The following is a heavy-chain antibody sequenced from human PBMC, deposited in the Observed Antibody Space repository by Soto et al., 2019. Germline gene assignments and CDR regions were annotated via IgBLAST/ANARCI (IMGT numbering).Heavy chain of an antibody. J-gene: IGHJ4*02. CDR1: GSTFTSYG. Sequence: ASVKVSCKASGSTFTSYGISWVRQAPGQGLEWMGWISAYNGNTNYAQKLQGRVTMTTDTSTSTAYMELRSLRSDDTAVYYCARDPPAPRRPKLYGDYVPFDYWGQGTLVTVSS. V-gene: IGHV1-18*04. D-gene: IGHD4-17*01. CDR2: ISAYNGNT. CDR3: ARDPPAPRRPKLYGDYVPFDY.